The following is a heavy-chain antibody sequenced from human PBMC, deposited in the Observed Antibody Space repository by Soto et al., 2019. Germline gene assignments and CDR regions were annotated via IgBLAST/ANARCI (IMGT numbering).Heavy chain of an antibody. CDR2: IYWDDDK. D-gene: IGHD2-21*01. CDR1: GFSLSTGGVG. Sequence: QITLKESGPTLVEPTQTLTLTCTFSGFSLSTGGVGVAWIRQSPGKALEWLAVIYWDDDKRYSPSLKNRLTITKDTSKNQVVFTMTNMDPVDTATYYCAPTPFFGDKLDYWGRGTLVTVSS. CDR3: APTPFFGDKLDY. V-gene: IGHV2-5*02. J-gene: IGHJ4*02.